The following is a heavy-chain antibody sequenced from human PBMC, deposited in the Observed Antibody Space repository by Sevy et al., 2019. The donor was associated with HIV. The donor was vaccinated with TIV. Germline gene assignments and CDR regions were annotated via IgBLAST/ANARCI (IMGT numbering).Heavy chain of an antibody. CDR2: FDPEDGET. Sequence: ASVKVSCKVSGYTLTELSMHWVRQAPGKGLEWMGGFDPEDGETIYAQKFQGRDTMTEDTSTDTAYMELSSLRSQDTAVYYSATTRPYYDFWSGPTSHNDYYYGMDVWGQGTTVTDSS. J-gene: IGHJ6*02. D-gene: IGHD3-3*01. CDR3: ATTRPYYDFWSGPTSHNDYYYGMDV. V-gene: IGHV1-24*01. CDR1: GYTLTELS.